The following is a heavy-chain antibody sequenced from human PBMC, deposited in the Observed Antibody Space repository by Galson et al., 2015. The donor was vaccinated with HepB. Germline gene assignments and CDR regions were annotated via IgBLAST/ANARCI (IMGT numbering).Heavy chain of an antibody. J-gene: IGHJ5*02. D-gene: IGHD6-19*01. CDR2: ISNDGTNR. V-gene: IGHV3-30*19. CDR3: TREEYGNGWYGSALGNWFDP. Sequence: SLRLSCAASGFIFSSYAMHWVRQAPGKGLEWVALISNDGTNRHYADSVKGRFTISRANSKNTVYLQMNSLRTEDTAIYFCTREEYGNGWYGSALGNWFDPWGQGTVVTVSS. CDR1: GFIFSSYA.